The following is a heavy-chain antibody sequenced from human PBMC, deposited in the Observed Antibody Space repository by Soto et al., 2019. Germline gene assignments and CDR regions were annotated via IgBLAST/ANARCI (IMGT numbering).Heavy chain of an antibody. CDR3: ARDAYGSGSYLY. CDR2: ISAYNGNT. J-gene: IGHJ4*02. CDR1: RGTFSSYA. D-gene: IGHD3-10*01. Sequence: GASVKVSCKASRGTFSSYAISWVRQAPGQGLEWMGWISAYNGNTNYAQKLQGRVTMTTDTSTSTAYMELRSLRSDDTAVYYCARDAYGSGSYLYWGQGTLVTVSS. V-gene: IGHV1-18*01.